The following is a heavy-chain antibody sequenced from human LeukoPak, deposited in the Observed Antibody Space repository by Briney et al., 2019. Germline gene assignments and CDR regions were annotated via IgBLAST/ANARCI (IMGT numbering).Heavy chain of an antibody. J-gene: IGHJ3*02. CDR1: GFTFSSYA. V-gene: IGHV3-64*01. Sequence: GGSLRLSCAASGFTFSSYAMHWVRQAPGKGLEYVSAISSNGGSTYYANSVKGRFTISRDNSKNTLYLQMGSLRAEDMAVYYCARDSGTLDAFDIWGQGTMVTVSS. CDR2: ISSNGGST. CDR3: ARDSGTLDAFDI. D-gene: IGHD1-14*01.